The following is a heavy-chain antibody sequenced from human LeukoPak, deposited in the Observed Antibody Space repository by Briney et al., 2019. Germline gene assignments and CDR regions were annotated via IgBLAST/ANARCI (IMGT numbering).Heavy chain of an antibody. J-gene: IGHJ4*02. CDR2: INPNSGGT. V-gene: IGHV1-2*02. CDR3: ARESGYSGSYS. CDR1: GYTFTGYY. Sequence: ASVKVSCKASGYTFTGYYMHWVRQAPGQGLEWMGWINPNSGGTNYAQKFQGRVTITADESTSTAYMELSSLRSEDTAVYYCARESGYSGSYSWGQGTLVTVSS. D-gene: IGHD1-26*01.